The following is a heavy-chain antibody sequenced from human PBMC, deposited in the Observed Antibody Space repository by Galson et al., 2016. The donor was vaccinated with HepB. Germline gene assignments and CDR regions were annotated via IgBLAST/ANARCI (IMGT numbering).Heavy chain of an antibody. V-gene: IGHV4-59*01. D-gene: IGHD4-17*01. Sequence: ETLSLTCSVSGGSFNDFFWNWIRQPPGKGLEWIGYVYYSGNTNYNPSLKSRVTIPVDTSKNQCSLKLNSVTAADTAVYFCAREVHGDNDYLDSWGQGTLVTVSS. CDR3: AREVHGDNDYLDS. CDR1: GGSFNDFF. CDR2: VYYSGNT. J-gene: IGHJ4*02.